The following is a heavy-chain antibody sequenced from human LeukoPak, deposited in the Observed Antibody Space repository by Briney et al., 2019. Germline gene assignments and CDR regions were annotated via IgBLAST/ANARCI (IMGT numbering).Heavy chain of an antibody. CDR2: IYHSGST. Sequence: SETLSLTCTVSGGSISSGGYYWSWIRQPPGKGLEWIGYIYHSGSTYYNPSLKSRVTISVDRFKNQFSLKLSSVTAADTAVYYCARGAAAAIADYWGQGTLVTVSS. V-gene: IGHV4-30-2*01. D-gene: IGHD2-2*02. CDR3: ARGAAAAIADY. CDR1: GGSISSGGYY. J-gene: IGHJ4*02.